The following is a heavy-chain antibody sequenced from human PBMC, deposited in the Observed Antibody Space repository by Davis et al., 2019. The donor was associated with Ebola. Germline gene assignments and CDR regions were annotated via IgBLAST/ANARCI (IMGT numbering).Heavy chain of an antibody. CDR1: GVSSSSYY. CDR2: VYNNGGT. CDR3: ARDQKGDGYAGLDY. D-gene: IGHD5-24*01. V-gene: IGHV4-59*01. Sequence: PSETLSLTCTVSGVSSSSYYWSWIRQPPGKGLEWIGYVYNNGGTEYNPSLKSRVTILVDMSNNQFSLKLSSVTAADTAVYYCARDQKGDGYAGLDYWGQGTLVTVSS. J-gene: IGHJ4*02.